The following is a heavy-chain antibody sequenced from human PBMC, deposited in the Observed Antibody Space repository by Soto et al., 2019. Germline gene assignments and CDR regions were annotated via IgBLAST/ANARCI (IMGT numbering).Heavy chain of an antibody. CDR1: GFTFTSSA. CDR2: IVVGSGNT. J-gene: IGHJ6*02. D-gene: IGHD3-22*01. CDR3: AADTDRDYDGMDV. V-gene: IGHV1-58*01. Sequence: QMQLVQSGPEVKKPGTSVKVSCKASGFTFTSSAVQWVRQARGQRLEWIGWIVVGSGNTNYAQRFQERVTITRDMSTSTAYMELSSLRSEDTAVYYCAADTDRDYDGMDVWGQGTTVTVSS.